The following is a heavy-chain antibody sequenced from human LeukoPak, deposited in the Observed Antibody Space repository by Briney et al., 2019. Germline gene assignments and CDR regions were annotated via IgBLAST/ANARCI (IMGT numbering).Heavy chain of an antibody. D-gene: IGHD6-13*01. CDR2: IISSSSYI. Sequence: GGSLRLSCAASGFTFSSYSMSWVRQDPGGGLEWVLSIISSSSYIYYADSVKGRFTISRDNAKNSLYLQMNSLRAEDTAVYYCARGAAAGTPNWFDPWGQGTLVTVSS. CDR1: GFTFSSYS. J-gene: IGHJ5*02. CDR3: ARGAAAGTPNWFDP. V-gene: IGHV3-21*01.